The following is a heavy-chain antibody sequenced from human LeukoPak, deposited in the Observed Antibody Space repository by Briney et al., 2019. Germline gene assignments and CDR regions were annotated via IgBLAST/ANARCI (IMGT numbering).Heavy chain of an antibody. CDR2: IYSGGST. Sequence: PGGSLRLSCAASGFTVGSNYMSWVRQAPGKGLEWVSVIYSGGSTYYADSVKGRFTISRDNSKNTLYLQMNSLRAEDTAVYYCARDGYNPALDYWGQGTLVTVSS. D-gene: IGHD5-24*01. CDR1: GFTVGSNY. CDR3: ARDGYNPALDY. V-gene: IGHV3-53*01. J-gene: IGHJ4*02.